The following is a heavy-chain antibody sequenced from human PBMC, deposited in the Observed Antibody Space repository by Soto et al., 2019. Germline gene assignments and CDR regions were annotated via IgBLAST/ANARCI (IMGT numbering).Heavy chain of an antibody. J-gene: IGHJ4*02. CDR1: GGSISSYY. V-gene: IGHV4-59*01. Sequence: PSETLSLTCTVSGGSISSYYWRWIRQPPGKGLEWIGYIYYSGSTNYNPSLKSRVTISVDTSKNQFSLKLSSVTAADTAVYYCARRYGASFDYWGQGTLVTVPQ. CDR3: ARRYGASFDY. CDR2: IYYSGST. D-gene: IGHD4-17*01.